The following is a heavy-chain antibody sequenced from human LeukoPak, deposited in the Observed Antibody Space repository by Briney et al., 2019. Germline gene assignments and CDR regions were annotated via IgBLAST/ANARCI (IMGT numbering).Heavy chain of an antibody. J-gene: IGHJ6*03. Sequence: SETLSLTCAVYGGSFSGYYWSWIRQPPGKGLEWIGEINHSGSTNYNPSLKSRVTISVDTSKNQFSLKLSSVTAADTAVYYCARVLWFGELLRNYMDVWGKGTTVTISS. CDR3: ARVLWFGELLRNYMDV. D-gene: IGHD3-10*01. CDR2: INHSGST. V-gene: IGHV4-34*01. CDR1: GGSFSGYY.